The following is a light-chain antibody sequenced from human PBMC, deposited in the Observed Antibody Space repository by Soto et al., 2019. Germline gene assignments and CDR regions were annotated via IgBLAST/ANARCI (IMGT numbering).Light chain of an antibody. CDR2: GAS. V-gene: IGKV3-20*01. J-gene: IGKJ1*01. CDR3: QQYDGSPRP. CDR1: QSVGTY. Sequence: EIVLTQSPGTLSLSPGERATLSCRASQSVGTYLAWYQHKPGQAPRLLIHGASNRATGIPDRFSGSGSGTDFTLTISRLEPEDFAMYYCQQYDGSPRPFGQGTKVEIK.